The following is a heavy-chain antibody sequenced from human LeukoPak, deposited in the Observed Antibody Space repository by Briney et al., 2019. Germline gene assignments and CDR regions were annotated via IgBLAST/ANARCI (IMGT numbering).Heavy chain of an antibody. CDR1: GYRFTKSW. V-gene: IGHV5-51*01. Sequence: GESLKISCQGSGYRFTKSWIGWVRQMPGKGLEWMGIIYPGDSDTRYSPSFQGQVTISADKSISTAYLQWSSLKASDTAIYYCARRSPYSSGWYFDHWGQGTLVTVSS. D-gene: IGHD6-19*01. CDR3: ARRSPYSSGWYFDH. CDR2: IYPGDSDT. J-gene: IGHJ4*02.